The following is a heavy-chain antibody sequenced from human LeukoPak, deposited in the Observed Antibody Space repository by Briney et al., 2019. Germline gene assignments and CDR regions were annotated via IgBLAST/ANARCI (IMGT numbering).Heavy chain of an antibody. CDR2: IISSSSYI. D-gene: IGHD2-15*01. Sequence: GGSLRLSCAASGFTFSNYSMNWVRQAPGKGLEWVSSIISSSSYIYYADPVKGRFTITRDNAKNSVYLQMNSQRAEDTAVYYCASGGVVVVAATPGAFDIWGQGTIVTVSS. CDR3: ASGGVVVVAATPGAFDI. J-gene: IGHJ3*02. V-gene: IGHV3-21*01. CDR1: GFTFSNYS.